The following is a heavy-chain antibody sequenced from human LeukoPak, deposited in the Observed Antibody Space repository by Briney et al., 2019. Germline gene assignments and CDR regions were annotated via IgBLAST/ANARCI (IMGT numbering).Heavy chain of an antibody. CDR3: ARDQQYYYDSSGYYRTDWFDP. CDR1: GGSISSGSYY. Sequence: PSETLSLTCTVSGGSISSGSYYWSWIRQPAGKGLEWIGRIYTSGSTNYNPSLKSRVTISVDTSKNQFSLKLSSVTAADTAVYYCARDQQYYYDSSGYYRTDWFDPWGQGTLVTVSS. J-gene: IGHJ5*02. V-gene: IGHV4-61*02. D-gene: IGHD3-22*01. CDR2: IYTSGST.